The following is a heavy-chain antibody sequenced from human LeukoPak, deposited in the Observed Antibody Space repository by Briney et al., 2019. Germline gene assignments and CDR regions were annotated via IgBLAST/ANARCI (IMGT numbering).Heavy chain of an antibody. CDR2: INPNSGGT. J-gene: IGHJ4*02. D-gene: IGHD2-2*01. CDR1: GYTFTGYY. Sequence: VASVKVSCKASGYTFTGYYMHWVRQAPGQGLEWMGWINPNSGGTNYAQKFQGRVTMTRDTSISTAYMELSRLRSDDTAVYYCARVGGYCSSTSCYGLYYFDYWGQGTLVTVSS. V-gene: IGHV1-2*02. CDR3: ARVGGYCSSTSCYGLYYFDY.